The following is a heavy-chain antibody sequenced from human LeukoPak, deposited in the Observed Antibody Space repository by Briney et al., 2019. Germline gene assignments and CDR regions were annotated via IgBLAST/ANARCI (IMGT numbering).Heavy chain of an antibody. CDR2: VDPEDGET. V-gene: IGHV1-69-2*01. J-gene: IGHJ4*02. Sequence: ATVKISCKVSGYTFTDYYMHWVQQAPGKGLEWMGLVDPEDGETIYAEKFQGRVTITADTSTDTAYMELSSLRSEDTAVYYCATGGPLEAKQLIEACFDYWGQGTLVTVSS. D-gene: IGHD6-6*01. CDR3: ATGGPLEAKQLIEACFDY. CDR1: GYTFTDYY.